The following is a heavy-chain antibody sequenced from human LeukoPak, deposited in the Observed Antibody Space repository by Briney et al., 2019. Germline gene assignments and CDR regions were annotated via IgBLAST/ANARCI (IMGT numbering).Heavy chain of an antibody. Sequence: GGSLRLSCAASGFTFSSYAMSWVRQAPGKGLEWVSAISGSGGSTYYADSVKGRFTISRDNSKNTLYLQMNSLRAEDTAVYYCAKDFLFNYYDSSGYYFDYGGQGTLVTVSS. J-gene: IGHJ4*02. D-gene: IGHD3-22*01. CDR3: AKDFLFNYYDSSGYYFDY. CDR2: ISGSGGST. V-gene: IGHV3-23*01. CDR1: GFTFSSYA.